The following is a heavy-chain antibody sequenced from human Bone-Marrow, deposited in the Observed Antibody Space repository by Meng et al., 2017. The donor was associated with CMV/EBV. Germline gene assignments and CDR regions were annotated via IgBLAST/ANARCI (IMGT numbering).Heavy chain of an antibody. CDR3: ARVYDFWSGYLDY. D-gene: IGHD3-3*01. V-gene: IGHV4-39*07. Sequence: SETLSLSCTVSGGSISSSSYYWGWIRQPPGKGLEWIGSIYYSGSTYYNPSLKSRVTISVDTSKNQFSLKLSSVTAADTAVYYCARVYDFWSGYLDYWGQGTLVTVSS. J-gene: IGHJ4*02. CDR2: IYYSGST. CDR1: GGSISSSSYY.